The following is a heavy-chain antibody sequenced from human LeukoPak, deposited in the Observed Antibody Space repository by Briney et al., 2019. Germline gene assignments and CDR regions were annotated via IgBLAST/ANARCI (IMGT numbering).Heavy chain of an antibody. J-gene: IGHJ3*02. Sequence: GGSLRLSCAASGFTFSSYAMSWVRQAPGKGLEWVSAISGSGGSTYYADSVKGRFTISRDNSKNTLYLQMNSLRAEYTAVYYCAKDYYDSSGYYHDAFDIWGQGTMVTVSS. V-gene: IGHV3-23*01. CDR3: AKDYYDSSGYYHDAFDI. CDR1: GFTFSSYA. CDR2: ISGSGGST. D-gene: IGHD3-22*01.